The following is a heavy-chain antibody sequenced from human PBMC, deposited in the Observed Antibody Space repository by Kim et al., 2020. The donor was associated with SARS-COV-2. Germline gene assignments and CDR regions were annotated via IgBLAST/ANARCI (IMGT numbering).Heavy chain of an antibody. Sequence: GGSLRLSCAASGSTFSDSVIHWVRQASGIGLEWVARIRSKTNSYATTYAESVKGRFTISRDDSKNMAYLQMNSLKTGDTAVYYCTRSRWVAGTDYYYGLDVWGQGTTVTVS. CDR3: TRSRWVAGTDYYYGLDV. CDR2: IRSKTNSYAT. J-gene: IGHJ6*02. V-gene: IGHV3-73*01. CDR1: GSTFSDSV. D-gene: IGHD6-19*01.